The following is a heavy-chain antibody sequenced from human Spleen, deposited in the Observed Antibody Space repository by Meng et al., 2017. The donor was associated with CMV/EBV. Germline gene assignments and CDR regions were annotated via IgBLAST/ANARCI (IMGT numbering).Heavy chain of an antibody. J-gene: IGHJ3*02. Sequence: SVKVSCKASGGTFSSYAISWVRQAPGQGLEWMGGIIPMFGATNYTRKFQGRLTITADESTSTVYMGLSSLRPEDTAVYYCARGGIGDSGFDIWGQGTMVTVSS. V-gene: IGHV1-69*13. CDR2: IIPMFGAT. CDR1: GGTFSSYA. CDR3: ARGGIGDSGFDI. D-gene: IGHD4-17*01.